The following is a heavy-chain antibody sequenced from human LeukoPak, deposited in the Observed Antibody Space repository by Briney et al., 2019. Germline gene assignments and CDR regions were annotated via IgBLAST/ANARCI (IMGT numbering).Heavy chain of an antibody. Sequence: SDTLSLTCAVYGGSFSGYYWLWLRQPPGKGREWIGEINHSGSTNYNPSLKSRVTISVDTSKNQFSLKLSSVTTAETAVYYCASLPIAAAGPYYMDVWGKGTTVTVSS. CDR1: GGSFSGYY. CDR3: ASLPIAAAGPYYMDV. J-gene: IGHJ6*03. V-gene: IGHV4-34*01. D-gene: IGHD6-13*01. CDR2: INHSGST.